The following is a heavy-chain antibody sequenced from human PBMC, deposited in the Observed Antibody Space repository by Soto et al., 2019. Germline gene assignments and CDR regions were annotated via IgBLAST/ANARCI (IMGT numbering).Heavy chain of an antibody. J-gene: IGHJ4*02. V-gene: IGHV3-23*01. CDR1: GFTFSSYA. D-gene: IGHD1-26*01. CDR3: AKDFGDSGSYSSNDY. CDR2: ISGSGGST. Sequence: EVQLLESGGGLVQPGGSLRLSCAASGFTFSSYAMSWVRQAPGKGLEWVSAISGSGGSTYYADSVKGRFTISRDNSKNKLYLQMNRLRAEDTAVYYCAKDFGDSGSYSSNDYWGQGTLVTVSS.